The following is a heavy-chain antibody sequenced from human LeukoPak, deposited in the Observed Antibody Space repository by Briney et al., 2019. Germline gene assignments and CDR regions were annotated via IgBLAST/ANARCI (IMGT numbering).Heavy chain of an antibody. J-gene: IGHJ4*02. CDR3: ARGVAGYYFDY. D-gene: IGHD6-19*01. Sequence: PSQTLSLTCAVSGGSISSGGYSWSWIRQPPGKGLEWIGYIYHSGSTYYNPSLKSRVTISVDTSKNQFSLKLSSVTAADTAVYYCARGVAGYYFDYWGQGTLVTVSS. CDR2: IYHSGST. V-gene: IGHV4-30-2*01. CDR1: GGSISSGGYS.